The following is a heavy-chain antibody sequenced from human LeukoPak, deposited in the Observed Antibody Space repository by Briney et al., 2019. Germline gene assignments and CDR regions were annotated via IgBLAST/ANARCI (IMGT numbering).Heavy chain of an antibody. D-gene: IGHD2-2*01. CDR2: IYTSGST. CDR1: GYSLTSGYF. CDR3: ARVAGIYCSSTSCTRGAFDI. V-gene: IGHV4-61*02. Sequence: SETLSLTCTVSGYSLTSGYFWGWIRQPAGKGLEWIGRIYTSGSTNYNPSLKSRVTISVDTSKNQFSLKLSSVTAADTAVYYCARVAGIYCSSTSCTRGAFDIWGQGTMVTVSS. J-gene: IGHJ3*02.